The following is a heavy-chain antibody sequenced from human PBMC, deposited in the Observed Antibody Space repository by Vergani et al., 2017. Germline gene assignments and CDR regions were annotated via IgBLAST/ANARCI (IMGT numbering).Heavy chain of an antibody. CDR1: GFTFSSYE. CDR2: ISSSGSTI. Sequence: VQLVESGGGVVQPGRSLRLSCAASGFTFSSYEMNWVRQAPGKGLEWVSYISSSGSTIYYADSVKGRFTISRDNAKNSLYLQMNSLRAEDTAVYYCARGLEWLYDYWGQGTLVTVSS. D-gene: IGHD3-3*01. CDR3: ARGLEWLYDY. J-gene: IGHJ4*02. V-gene: IGHV3-48*03.